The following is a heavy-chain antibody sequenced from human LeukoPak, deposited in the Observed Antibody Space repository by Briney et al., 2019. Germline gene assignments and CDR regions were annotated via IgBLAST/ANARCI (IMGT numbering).Heavy chain of an antibody. J-gene: IGHJ4*02. CDR1: GYSISSGYY. V-gene: IGHV4-38-2*02. D-gene: IGHD5-12*01. CDR2: IYDSGST. Sequence: LKTLSLTCTVSGYSISSGYYWGWIRQPPGKGLEWIGNIYDSGSTYYNPSLKTRVAISLDTSKNQFSLKLSSVTAADTAVYYCARNVDIVAYFDYWGQGTLVTVSS. CDR3: ARNVDIVAYFDY.